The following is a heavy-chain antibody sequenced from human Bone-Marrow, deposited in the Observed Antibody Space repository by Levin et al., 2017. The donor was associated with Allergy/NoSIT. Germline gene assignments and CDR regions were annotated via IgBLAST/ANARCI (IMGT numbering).Heavy chain of an antibody. Sequence: LSLTCAASGFTFSSYAMHWVRQAPGKGLEWVAVISYDGSNKYYADSVKGRFTISRDNSKNTLYLQMNSLRAEDTAVYYCARDNYDAFDIWGQGTMVTVSS. CDR2: ISYDGSNK. CDR3: ARDNYDAFDI. D-gene: IGHD4-11*01. V-gene: IGHV3-30-3*01. CDR1: GFTFSSYA. J-gene: IGHJ3*02.